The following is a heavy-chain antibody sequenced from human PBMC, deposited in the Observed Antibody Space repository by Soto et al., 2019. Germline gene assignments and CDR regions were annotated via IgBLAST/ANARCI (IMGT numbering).Heavy chain of an antibody. CDR2: ICYSGST. CDR1: GGSISSSSYY. V-gene: IGHV4-39*01. Sequence: SETLSLTCTVSGGSISSSSYYWGWIRQPPGKGLEWIGSICYSGSTYYNPSLKSRVTISVDTSKNQFSLKLSSVTAADTAVYYCASPTVDTDMAYYYYGMDVWGQGTTVTVSS. D-gene: IGHD5-18*01. J-gene: IGHJ6*02. CDR3: ASPTVDTDMAYYYYGMDV.